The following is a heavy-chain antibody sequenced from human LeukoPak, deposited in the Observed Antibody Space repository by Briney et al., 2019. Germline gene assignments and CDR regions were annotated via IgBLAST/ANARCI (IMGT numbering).Heavy chain of an antibody. Sequence: GSLRLSCAASGVTLSPYAVHWVRQAPGKGLEWVANIKQDGSEKYYVDSVKGRFTISRDNAKNSLYLQMNSLRAEDTAVYYCVREGVITLPALYYFDYWGQGTLVTVSS. J-gene: IGHJ4*02. CDR1: GVTLSPYA. CDR2: IKQDGSEK. CDR3: VREGVITLPALYYFDY. V-gene: IGHV3-7*03. D-gene: IGHD3-10*01.